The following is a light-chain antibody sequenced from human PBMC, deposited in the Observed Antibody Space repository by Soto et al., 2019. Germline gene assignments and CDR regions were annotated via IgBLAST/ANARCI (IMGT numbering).Light chain of an antibody. CDR3: ASWDDSLSGVV. V-gene: IGLV1-47*01. J-gene: IGLJ2*01. Sequence: QSVLTQPPSASGTPGQRVTISCSGSSFNIGSNDVDWYQQFPGTAPKLLLFRISQRPSGVSDRFSGSKSGTSASLDISGLRSEEESGYCCASWDDSLSGVVFGGGTKLTVL. CDR1: SFNIGSND. CDR2: RIS.